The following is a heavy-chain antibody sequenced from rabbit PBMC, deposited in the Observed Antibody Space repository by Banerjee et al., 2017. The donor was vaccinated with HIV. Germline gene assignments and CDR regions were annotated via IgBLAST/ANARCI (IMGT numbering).Heavy chain of an antibody. D-gene: IGHD6-1*01. CDR3: ARGEYSYGYAGYGL. Sequence: QEQLEESGGDLVKPEGSLTLTCTASGFSFSNSNWICWVRQAPGKGLEWIACIYVGSSGTTYYASWAKGRFTISKTSSTTVTLQMTSLTAADTATYFCARGEYSYGYAGYGLWGQGTLVTVS. CDR2: IYVGSSGTT. J-gene: IGHJ4*01. CDR1: GFSFSNSNW. V-gene: IGHV1S45*01.